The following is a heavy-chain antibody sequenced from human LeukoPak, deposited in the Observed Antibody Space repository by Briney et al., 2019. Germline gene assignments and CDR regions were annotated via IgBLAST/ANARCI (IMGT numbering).Heavy chain of an antibody. V-gene: IGHV4-34*01. CDR3: ARGQHKYYDFWSGYYRDQKYFDY. Sequence: PSETLSLTCAVYGGSFSGYYWSWIRQPPGKGLEWIGEINHSGSTNYNPSLKSRVTISVDTSKNQFSLKLSSVTAADTAVYYCARGQHKYYDFWSGYYRDQKYFDYWGQGTLVTVSS. CDR1: GGSFSGYY. D-gene: IGHD3-3*01. J-gene: IGHJ4*02. CDR2: INHSGST.